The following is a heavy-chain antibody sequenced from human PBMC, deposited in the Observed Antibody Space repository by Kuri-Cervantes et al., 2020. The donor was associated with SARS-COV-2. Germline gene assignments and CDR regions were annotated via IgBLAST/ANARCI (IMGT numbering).Heavy chain of an antibody. Sequence: SQTLSLTCAVYGGSFSGYYWSWIRQPPGKGLEWIGEINHSGSTNYNPSLKSRVTISVDTSKNQFSLKLSSVTAADTAVYYCARGVGAAVAGTLITVYYYYGMDVWCQGTTVTVSS. V-gene: IGHV4-34*01. CDR1: GGSFSGYY. CDR3: ARGVGAAVAGTLITVYYYYGMDV. J-gene: IGHJ6*02. D-gene: IGHD6-19*01. CDR2: INHSGST.